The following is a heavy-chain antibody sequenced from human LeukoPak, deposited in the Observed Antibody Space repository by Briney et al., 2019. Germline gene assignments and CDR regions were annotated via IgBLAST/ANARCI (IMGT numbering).Heavy chain of an antibody. J-gene: IGHJ4*02. CDR3: TRDQGEVYYDILTGYPLYYFDY. CDR2: IYYSGST. V-gene: IGHV4-59*01. Sequence: PSETLSLTCTVSGGSISSYYWSWIRQPPGKGLEWIGYIYYSGSTNYNPSLKSRVTISVDTSKNQFSLKLSSVTAADTAVYYCTRDQGEVYYDILTGYPLYYFDYWGQGTLVTVSS. D-gene: IGHD3-9*01. CDR1: GGSISSYY.